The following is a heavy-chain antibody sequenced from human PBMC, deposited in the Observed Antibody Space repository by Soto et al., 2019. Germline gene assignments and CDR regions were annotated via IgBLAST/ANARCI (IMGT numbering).Heavy chain of an antibody. CDR2: MNPNSGNT. CDR1: GYTFTSYD. D-gene: IGHD3-3*01. CDR3: ARGPNVEYYDFWSGYYTDY. Sequence: ASVKVSCKASGYTFTSYDINWVRQATGQGLEWMGWMNPNSGNTGYAQKFQDRVTMTRNTSISTAYMELSSLRSEDTAVYYCARGPNVEYYDFWSGYYTDYWGQGTLVTVSS. V-gene: IGHV1-8*01. J-gene: IGHJ4*02.